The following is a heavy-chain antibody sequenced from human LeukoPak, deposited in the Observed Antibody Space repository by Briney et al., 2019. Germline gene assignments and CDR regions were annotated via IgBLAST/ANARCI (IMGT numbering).Heavy chain of an antibody. D-gene: IGHD5-18*01. Sequence: SGTLSLTCAVSGGSISSSNWWSWVRQPPGKGLEWIGSIYYSGSTYYNPSLKSRVTISVDTSKNQFSLKLSSVTAADTAVYYCARRYSYRPWGYFDYWGQGTLVTVSS. CDR3: ARRYSYRPWGYFDY. J-gene: IGHJ4*02. CDR1: GGSISSSNW. CDR2: IYYSGST. V-gene: IGHV4-4*02.